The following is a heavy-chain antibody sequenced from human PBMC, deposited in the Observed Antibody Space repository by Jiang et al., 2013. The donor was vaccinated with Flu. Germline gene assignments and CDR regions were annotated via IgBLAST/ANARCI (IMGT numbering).Heavy chain of an antibody. V-gene: IGHV5-51*03. CDR3: ARGLYYYDSSGYSNWFDP. CDR1: GYSFTSYW. CDR2: IYPGDSDT. D-gene: IGHD3-22*01. Sequence: YGAEVKKPGESLKISCKGSGYSFTSYWIGWVRQMPGKGLEWMGIIYPGDSDTRYSPSFQGQVTISADKSISTAYLQWSSLKASDTAMYYCARGLYYYDSSGYSNWFDPWGQGTLVTVSS. J-gene: IGHJ5*02.